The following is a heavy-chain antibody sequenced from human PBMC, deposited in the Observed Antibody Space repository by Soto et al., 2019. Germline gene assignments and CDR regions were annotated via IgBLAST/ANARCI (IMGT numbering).Heavy chain of an antibody. J-gene: IGHJ6*02. V-gene: IGHV3-48*03. Sequence: PVGSLRLSCAASGFTFSTYEMNWFRQAPVNGLEWISYITSSSSTIYYADSVKGRFTISRDNAKNSLYLQMNSLRAEDTALYYCARFDRYYYYSMDVWGQGTTVTVSS. CDR3: ARFDRYYYYSMDV. CDR2: ITSSSSTI. CDR1: GFTFSTYE.